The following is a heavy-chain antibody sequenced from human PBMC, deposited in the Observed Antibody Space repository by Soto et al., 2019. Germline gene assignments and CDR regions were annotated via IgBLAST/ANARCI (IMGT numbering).Heavy chain of an antibody. CDR3: TTGPYSGSWYYYGIDA. J-gene: IGHJ6*02. D-gene: IGHD6-6*01. CDR2: VKSKTDGGTT. Sequence: EVQLVESGGGLGKPGGFLRLACAASGLTFSNGWMSWVRQAPGKGLVWVVRVKSKTDGGTTDYAAPVKGRFTISRDDSKTTLYLQRNSLKTEDTAVYYCTTGPYSGSWYYYGIDAWGQGTTVTVSS. CDR1: GLTFSNGW. V-gene: IGHV3-15*01.